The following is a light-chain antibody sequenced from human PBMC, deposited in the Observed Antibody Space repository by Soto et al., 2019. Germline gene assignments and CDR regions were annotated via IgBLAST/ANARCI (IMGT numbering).Light chain of an antibody. CDR2: QVS. J-gene: IGKJ1*01. CDR3: MQGTDWPWT. V-gene: IGKV2-30*02. CDR1: QSLVHSSGNTY. Sequence: DVVMTQSPLSRPVTLGQPASISCRSSQSLVHSSGNTYSNWILQRPGHSPRRLIYQVSNRDSGVPDRFSGSGSGIDFTLKISRVEADDVGVYYCMQGTDWPWTFGQGTKV.